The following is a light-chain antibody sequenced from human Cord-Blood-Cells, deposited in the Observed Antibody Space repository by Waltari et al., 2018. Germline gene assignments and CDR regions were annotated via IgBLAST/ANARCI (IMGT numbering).Light chain of an antibody. CDR1: QSISSW. J-gene: IGKJ2*01. CDR2: DAS. Sequence: DIQMTQSPSTLSASVGDRVTIPCRASQSISSWLAWYQQKPGKAPKLLIYDASSLESGVPSRFSDSGSGTEFTLTISSLQPDDFATYYCQQYNSYSGTFGQGTKLEIK. V-gene: IGKV1-5*01. CDR3: QQYNSYSGT.